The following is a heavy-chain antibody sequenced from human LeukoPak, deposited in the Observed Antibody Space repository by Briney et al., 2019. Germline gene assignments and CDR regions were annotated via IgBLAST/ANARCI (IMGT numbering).Heavy chain of an antibody. J-gene: IGHJ4*02. V-gene: IGHV1-69*06. Sequence: SVKVSCKASGGTFSSYAISWVRQAPGQGLEWMGGIIPIFGTANYAQKFQGRVTITADKSTSTAYMELSSLRSEDTAVYYCASGPVRGVIMHDLYDYWGQGTLVTASS. CDR1: GGTFSSYA. D-gene: IGHD3-10*01. CDR3: ASGPVRGVIMHDLYDY. CDR2: IIPIFGTA.